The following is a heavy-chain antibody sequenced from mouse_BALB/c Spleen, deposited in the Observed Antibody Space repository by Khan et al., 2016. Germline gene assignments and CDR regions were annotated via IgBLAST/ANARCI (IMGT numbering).Heavy chain of an antibody. V-gene: IGHV2-6-7*01. Sequence: QVQLKQSGPGLVAPSQSLSITCTVSGFSLTGYGVNWVRQPPGKGLEWLGKIWGDGRRDYNSGLKSRVSISKDNSKSQVFLKMNSLQTEDTAKYYCSSDYGGFAYWGQGTLVIVSA. CDR1: GFSLTGYG. D-gene: IGHD1-2*01. J-gene: IGHJ3*01. CDR3: SSDYGGFAY. CDR2: IWGDGRR.